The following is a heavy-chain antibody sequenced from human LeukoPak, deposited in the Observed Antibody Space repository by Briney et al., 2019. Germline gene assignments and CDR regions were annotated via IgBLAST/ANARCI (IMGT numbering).Heavy chain of an antibody. V-gene: IGHV3-48*02. CDR1: GFTFSGYS. J-gene: IGHJ3*02. CDR2: VSSDSSII. Sequence: HPGGSLRLSCAASGFTFSGYSMNWVRQAPGKGLEWVSYVSSDSSIIYYADSVKGRLTISRDNAKNSLYLQMNSLRDEDTALYYCARDVAYAFDIWGQGTMVTVSS. CDR3: ARDVAYAFDI.